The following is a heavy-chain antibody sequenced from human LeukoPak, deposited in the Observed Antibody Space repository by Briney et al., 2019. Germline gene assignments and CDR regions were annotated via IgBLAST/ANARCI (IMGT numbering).Heavy chain of an antibody. CDR3: AREVGYCSGGSCYSYFDY. Sequence: PSETLSLTCAVSGXSISSSNGWSWVRQPPGKGLEWIGYIYYSGSTNYNASLTNRVTISVDTSKNQFSLKLSSVTAADTAVYYCAREVGYCSGGSCYSYFDYWGQGTMVTVSS. CDR1: GXSISSSNG. D-gene: IGHD2-15*01. J-gene: IGHJ4*02. CDR2: IYYSGST. V-gene: IGHV4-4*02.